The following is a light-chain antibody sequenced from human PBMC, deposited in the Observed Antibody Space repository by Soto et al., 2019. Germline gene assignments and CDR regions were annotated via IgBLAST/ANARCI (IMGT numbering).Light chain of an antibody. CDR2: GNN. J-gene: IGLJ1*01. CDR3: AAWDDTAHAYV. Sequence: SGVRQPPPVAGAPGPRVTISLSGSSANIGAAYNLDWYQQLQGTAPKLLIYGNNNRPSGVPARFHGSKSGTSASLAISGLRVADDGDYFCAAWDDTAHAYVFGGGTKVTV. CDR1: SANIGAAYN. V-gene: IGLV1-40*02.